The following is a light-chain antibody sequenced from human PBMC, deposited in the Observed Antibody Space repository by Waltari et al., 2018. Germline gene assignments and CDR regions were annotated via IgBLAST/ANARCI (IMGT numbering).Light chain of an antibody. J-gene: IGKJ3*01. CDR1: ENVMHNF. Sequence: EVVLTQSPGTLSLSPGERAPISCRASENVMHNFLAWYQQRPGQAPSLLIHRASIRATGVPDRFSGSGSGADFSLTISRLEPEDFAVYYCQQFGSSPPTFGPGTKVDIK. CDR3: QQFGSSPPT. V-gene: IGKV3-20*01. CDR2: RAS.